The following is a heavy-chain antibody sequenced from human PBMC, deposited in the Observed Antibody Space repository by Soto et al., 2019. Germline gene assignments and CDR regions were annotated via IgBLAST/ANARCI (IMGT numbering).Heavy chain of an antibody. CDR2: INHSGST. CDR1: GGTFSGYY. V-gene: IGHV4-34*08. Sequence: QVQLQQWGAGLLKPSETLSLTCAVYGGTFSGYYWSWIRQPPGKGLEWIGEINHSGSTNYNPSLKSRVTISVDTSKNQFSLKLSSVTAADTAVYYCAGSIVVVPFDPWGQGTLVTVSS. J-gene: IGHJ5*02. D-gene: IGHD2-21*01. CDR3: AGSIVVVPFDP.